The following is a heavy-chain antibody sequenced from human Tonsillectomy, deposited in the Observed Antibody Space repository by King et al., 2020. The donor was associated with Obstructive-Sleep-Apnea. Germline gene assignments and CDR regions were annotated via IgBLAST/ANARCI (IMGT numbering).Heavy chain of an antibody. V-gene: IGHV1-2*02. Sequence: QLVQSGPEVKKPGASVKVSCKTSGYTFSAYFIYCVRQAPGQGLEWVGWITPNSGDTIYAPKFQGRVTLTRDTAISTAYLEVNRLTPDDTAVYYCARDWGXXXHGXIDFXGQGTRVXVXS. D-gene: IGHD7-27*01. CDR3: ARDWGXXXHGXIDF. CDR2: ITPNSGDT. CDR1: GYTFSAYF. J-gene: IGHJ4*02.